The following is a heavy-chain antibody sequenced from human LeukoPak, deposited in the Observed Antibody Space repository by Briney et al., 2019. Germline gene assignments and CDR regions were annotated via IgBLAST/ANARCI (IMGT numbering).Heavy chain of an antibody. D-gene: IGHD3-22*01. Sequence: ASVTVSCKATVYTFTGYYMHWVRQAPGQGLEWMGWSNPNSGGTNYAQKFQGRVTMTRDTSISTDYMELSRLRSDDTAVYYCARERITMIVVVPNDYYYGMDVWGQGTSVTVSS. CDR1: VYTFTGYY. J-gene: IGHJ6*02. V-gene: IGHV1-2*02. CDR2: SNPNSGGT. CDR3: ARERITMIVVVPNDYYYGMDV.